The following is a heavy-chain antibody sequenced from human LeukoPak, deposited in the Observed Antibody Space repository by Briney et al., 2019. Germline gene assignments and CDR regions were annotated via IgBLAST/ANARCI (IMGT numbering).Heavy chain of an antibody. CDR2: IYYSGST. CDR1: GGSISSSSYY. Sequence: SETLSLTCTVSGGSISSSSYYWGWIRQPPGKGLEWIGSIYYSGSTYYNPSLKSRVTISVDTPKNQFSLKLSSVTAADTAVYYCARQLNDAFDIWGQGTMVTVSS. CDR3: ARQLNDAFDI. V-gene: IGHV4-39*01. J-gene: IGHJ3*02.